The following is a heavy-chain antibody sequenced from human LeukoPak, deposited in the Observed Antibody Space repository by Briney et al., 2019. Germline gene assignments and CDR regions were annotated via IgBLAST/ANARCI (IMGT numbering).Heavy chain of an antibody. CDR2: INANNGNT. J-gene: IGHJ4*02. CDR3: GKDPLRGSYGDY. V-gene: IGHV1-18*01. CDR1: GYTFTSYG. D-gene: IGHD1-26*01. Sequence: ASVKVSCKASGYTFTSYGMSWVRQAPGQGLEWMGWINANNGNTNYAQKMQGRVTMTTDTSTSTAYMELRSLRSDDTAGYYCGKDPLRGSYGDYWGQGTLVTVSS.